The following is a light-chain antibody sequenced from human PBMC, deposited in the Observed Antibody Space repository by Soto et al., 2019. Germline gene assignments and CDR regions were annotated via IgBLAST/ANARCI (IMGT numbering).Light chain of an antibody. CDR3: HQYGPSLIT. CDR2: DAS. J-gene: IGKJ5*01. Sequence: ENVLTQSPGTLSLSPGERATLSCRASQSVGNKLAWYQQRPGQAPTLLISDASSRATGIPDRFSGSGSGTDFSLTISRLEPEDYALYDCHQYGPSLITFGQGTRLESK. V-gene: IGKV3-20*01. CDR1: QSVGNK.